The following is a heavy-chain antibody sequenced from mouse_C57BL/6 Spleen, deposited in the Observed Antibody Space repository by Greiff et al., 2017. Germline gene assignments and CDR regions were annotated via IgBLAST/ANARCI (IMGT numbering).Heavy chain of an antibody. Sequence: QVQLQQPGAELVRPGTSVKLSCQASGYTFTSSWMHWVKQRPGQGLEWIGVIDPSDSYTNYNQKFKGQATLTVDTSSSTAYRQISSLTADDSAVYYCARMGRDFDDWGKGTTLTVSS. CDR3: ARMGRDFDD. CDR2: IDPSDSYT. J-gene: IGHJ2*01. CDR1: GYTFTSSW. D-gene: IGHD4-1*01. V-gene: IGHV1-59*01.